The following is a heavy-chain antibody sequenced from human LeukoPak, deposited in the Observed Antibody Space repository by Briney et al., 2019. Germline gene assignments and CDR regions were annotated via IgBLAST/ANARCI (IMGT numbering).Heavy chain of an antibody. Sequence: GRSLRLSCAASGFTFSSYGMHWVRQAPGKGLEWVAVISYDGSNKYYADSVKGRFTISRDNSENTLYLQMNSLRAEDTAVYYCAKDGDTANFDYWGQGTLVTVSS. CDR2: ISYDGSNK. J-gene: IGHJ4*02. CDR3: AKDGDTANFDY. V-gene: IGHV3-30*18. D-gene: IGHD3-3*01. CDR1: GFTFSSYG.